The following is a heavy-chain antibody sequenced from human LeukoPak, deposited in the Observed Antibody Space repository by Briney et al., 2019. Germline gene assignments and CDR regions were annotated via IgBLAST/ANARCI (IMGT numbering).Heavy chain of an antibody. CDR1: GYTFTTYG. V-gene: IGHV1-18*01. CDR2: ISGYNGNT. J-gene: IGHJ5*02. Sequence: ASVKVSCKTFGYTFTTYGISWVRQAPGQGLEWMGWISGYNGNTNNAQKFEGRVTMTTDTSTTTAYMELRSLRSDDTALYYCANQVSGNSFDPWGQGTLVTVSS. D-gene: IGHD4-23*01. CDR3: ANQVSGNSFDP.